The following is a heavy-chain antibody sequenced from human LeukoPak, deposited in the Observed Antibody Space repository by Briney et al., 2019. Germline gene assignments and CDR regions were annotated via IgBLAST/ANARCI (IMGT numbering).Heavy chain of an antibody. J-gene: IGHJ4*02. D-gene: IGHD3-3*01. Sequence: SQTLSLTCAVSGGSINSNYWWTWVRQSPGKGLEWIGEIYHTGSVNYNLSLESRVTISRDRSKNQFSLMLRSVTAADTAVYYCARHYDLWSGYNYWGQGLLVTVSS. CDR3: ARHYDLWSGYNY. V-gene: IGHV4-4*02. CDR2: IYHTGSV. CDR1: GGSINSNYW.